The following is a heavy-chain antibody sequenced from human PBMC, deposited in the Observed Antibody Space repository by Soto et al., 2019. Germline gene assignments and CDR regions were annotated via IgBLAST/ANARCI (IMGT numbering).Heavy chain of an antibody. D-gene: IGHD3-22*01. CDR1: GYTFTSYG. Sequence: GASVKVSCKASGYTFTSYGISWVRQAPGQGLEWMGWISAYNGNTNYAQKLQGRVTMTTDTSTSTAYMEPRSLRSDDTAVYYCARDRITMIVGCPGYWGQGTLVTVSS. CDR3: ARDRITMIVGCPGY. CDR2: ISAYNGNT. J-gene: IGHJ4*02. V-gene: IGHV1-18*01.